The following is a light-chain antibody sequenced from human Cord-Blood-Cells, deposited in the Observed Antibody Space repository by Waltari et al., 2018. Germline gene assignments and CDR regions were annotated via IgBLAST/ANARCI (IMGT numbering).Light chain of an antibody. CDR3: QQYCSSPPLT. CDR1: QSVSSSY. V-gene: IGKV3-20*01. J-gene: IGKJ4*01. CDR2: GAS. Sequence: EIVLTQSPGTLSLSPGERDTLSCRASQSVSSSYLAWYQQKPGQAPRLLIYGASRRATGIPDRFSSIGSGTDFTLTISRLEPEDFAVYYCQQYCSSPPLTFGGGTKVEIK.